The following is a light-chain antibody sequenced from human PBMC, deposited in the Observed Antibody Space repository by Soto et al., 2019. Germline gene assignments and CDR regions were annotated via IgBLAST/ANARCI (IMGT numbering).Light chain of an antibody. CDR1: STDVGSYNL. CDR2: EGS. Sequence: QSALTRPASVSGSPGQSITVSCTGTSTDVGSYNLVSWYQQYPGKAPKLVIYEGSKRPSGVSNRFSGSKSGNTASLTISGLQAEDEADYFCCSYAGNNTRIFGGGTKLTVL. J-gene: IGLJ2*01. V-gene: IGLV2-23*01. CDR3: CSYAGNNTRI.